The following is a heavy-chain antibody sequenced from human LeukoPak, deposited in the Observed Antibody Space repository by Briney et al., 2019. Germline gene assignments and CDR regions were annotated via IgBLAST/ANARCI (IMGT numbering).Heavy chain of an antibody. Sequence: PGGSLRLSCAASGFTFDDYTMHWVRQAPGKGLEWVSLISWDGGSTYYADSVKGRFTISRDNSKNSLYLQMNSLRTEDTALYYCAKAGEGFNYFDYWGQGTLVTVSS. J-gene: IGHJ4*02. CDR3: AKAGEGFNYFDY. CDR1: GFTFDDYT. D-gene: IGHD3-10*01. V-gene: IGHV3-43*01. CDR2: ISWDGGST.